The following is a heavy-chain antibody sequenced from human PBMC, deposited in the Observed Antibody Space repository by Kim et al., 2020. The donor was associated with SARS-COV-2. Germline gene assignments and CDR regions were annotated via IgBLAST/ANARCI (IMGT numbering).Heavy chain of an antibody. Sequence: GGSLRLSCAASRFAFSNYAMSWVRQAPGKGLEWVSIVSGSGDSTYYADSVKGRFTISRDNSKNTVYLQMNSLRAEDTAVYYCAKDGYIGVRTAIDYWGQGNLVIVSS. CDR2: VSGSGDST. CDR1: RFAFSNYA. J-gene: IGHJ4*02. CDR3: AKDGYIGVRTAIDY. V-gene: IGHV3-23*01. D-gene: IGHD5-12*01.